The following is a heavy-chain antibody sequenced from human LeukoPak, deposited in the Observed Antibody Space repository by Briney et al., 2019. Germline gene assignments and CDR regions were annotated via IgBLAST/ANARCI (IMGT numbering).Heavy chain of an antibody. CDR3: ARDNQYYYDSSGYLGDY. CDR1: GYTLTGYY. V-gene: IGHV1-2*06. J-gene: IGHJ4*02. D-gene: IGHD3-22*01. CDR2: INPNSGGT. Sequence: GASVKVSCKASGYTLTGYYMHWVRQAPGQGLEWMGRINPNSGGTNYAQKFQGRVTMTRDTSISTAYMELSRLRSDDTAVYYCARDNQYYYDSSGYLGDYWGQGTLVTVSS.